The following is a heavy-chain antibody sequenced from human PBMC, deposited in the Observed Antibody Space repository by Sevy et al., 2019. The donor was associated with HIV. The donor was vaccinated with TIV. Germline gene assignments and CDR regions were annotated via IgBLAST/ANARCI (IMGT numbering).Heavy chain of an antibody. Sequence: ASVKVSCKASGYNLNNYYMHWVRQAPGQGLEWMGLINPSGGSTSYAQKFQGRVTMTRDTSTSTLHMELGSLRSEDTAVYYCARVYYYDYSGPGYWGQGTLVTVSS. CDR1: GYNLNNYY. CDR3: ARVYYYDYSGPGY. J-gene: IGHJ4*02. D-gene: IGHD3-22*01. CDR2: INPSGGST. V-gene: IGHV1-46*02.